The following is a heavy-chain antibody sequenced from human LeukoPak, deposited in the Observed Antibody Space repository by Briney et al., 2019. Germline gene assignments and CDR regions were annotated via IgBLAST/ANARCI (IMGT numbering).Heavy chain of an antibody. J-gene: IGHJ3*02. CDR1: GGSISSYY. CDR3: ARGFRYAKYYDILTGSI. D-gene: IGHD3-9*01. CDR2: IYYSGST. V-gene: IGHV4-59*01. Sequence: PSETLSLTCTVSGGSISSYYWSWIRQPPGKGLEWIGYIYYSGSTNYNPSLKSRVTISVDTSKNQFSLKLSSVTAADTAVYYCARGFRYAKYYDILTGSIWGQGTMVTVSS.